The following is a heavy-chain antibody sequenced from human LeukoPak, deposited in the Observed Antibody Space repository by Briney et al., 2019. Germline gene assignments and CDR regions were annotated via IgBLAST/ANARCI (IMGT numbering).Heavy chain of an antibody. CDR3: AKDLWGSDDY. Sequence: GGSLRLSCAASGFTFSSYGMHWVRQAPGKGPEWVAVISYDGSNKYYADSVKGRFTISRDNSKNMLSLQMNSLRAEDTAVYHCAKDLWGSDDYWGQGTLVTVSS. CDR2: ISYDGSNK. J-gene: IGHJ4*02. CDR1: GFTFSSYG. V-gene: IGHV3-30*18. D-gene: IGHD3-16*01.